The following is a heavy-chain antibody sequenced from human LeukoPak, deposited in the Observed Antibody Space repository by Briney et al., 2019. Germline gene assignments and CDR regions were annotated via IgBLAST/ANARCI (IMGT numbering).Heavy chain of an antibody. J-gene: IGHJ4*02. CDR1: GFTFSSYW. V-gene: IGHV3-74*01. CDR2: INSDGRWT. Sequence: GVRRLSCAASGFTFSSYWMHWVRQAPGKGLVWVSRINSDGRWTNYADSVKGRFTISRDNAKNTLYLQMNSLRAEDTAVYYCARRQAAGTNFDYWGQGTLVNVSS. CDR3: ARRQAAGTNFDY. D-gene: IGHD6-13*01.